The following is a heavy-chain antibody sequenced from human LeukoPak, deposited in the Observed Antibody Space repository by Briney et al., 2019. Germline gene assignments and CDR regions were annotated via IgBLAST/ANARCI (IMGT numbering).Heavy chain of an antibody. J-gene: IGHJ6*03. CDR3: AREQRVRQFCSGGSCYSRYYYYMDV. CDR2: IYYSGST. Sequence: SETLSLTCTVSGGSISSSSYYWGWIRQPPGKGLEWIGSIYYSGSTYYNPSLKSRVTISVDTSKNQFSLKLSSVTAADTAVYYCAREQRVRQFCSGGSCYSRYYYYMDVWGKGTTVTVSS. V-gene: IGHV4-39*07. CDR1: GGSISSSSYY. D-gene: IGHD2-15*01.